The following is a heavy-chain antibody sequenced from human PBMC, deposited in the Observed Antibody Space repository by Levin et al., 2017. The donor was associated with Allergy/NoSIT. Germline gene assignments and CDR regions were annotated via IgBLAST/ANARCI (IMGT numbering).Heavy chain of an antibody. CDR1: GGSFSGYY. CDR3: ARGLQLGGGWFDP. V-gene: IGHV4-34*01. D-gene: IGHD5-18*01. J-gene: IGHJ5*02. Sequence: SETLSLTCAVYGGSFSGYYWSWIRQPPGKGLEWIGEINHSGSTNYNPSLKSRVTISVDTSKNQFSLKLSSVTAADTAVYYCARGLQLGGGWFDPWGQGTLVTVSS. CDR2: INHSGST.